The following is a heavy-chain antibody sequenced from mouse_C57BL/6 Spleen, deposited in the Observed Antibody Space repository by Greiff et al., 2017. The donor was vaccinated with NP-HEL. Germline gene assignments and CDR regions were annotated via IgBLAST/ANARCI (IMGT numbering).Heavy chain of an antibody. CDR3: ARGGIGFDY. J-gene: IGHJ2*01. CDR2: IDPSDSYT. CDR1: GYTFTSYW. V-gene: IGHV1-69*01. Sequence: QVQLQQSGAELVMPGASVKLSCKASGYTFTSYWMHWVKQRPGQGLEWIGEIDPSDSYTNYNQKFKGKSTLTVDKSSSTAYMQLSSLTSEDSAVYYCARGGIGFDYWGQGTTLTVSS.